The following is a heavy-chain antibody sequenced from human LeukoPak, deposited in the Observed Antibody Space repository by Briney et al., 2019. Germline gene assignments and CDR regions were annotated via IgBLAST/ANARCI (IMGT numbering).Heavy chain of an antibody. CDR1: GGFFRGYY. CDR3: VYPSRSLDY. J-gene: IGHJ4*02. Sequence: SETLSLTCAVYGGFFRGYYWSWLRQPPGKGVEWIGEINHSGRTNYNPSLTSRVTISEDKSKNQISLKLRSVNAADTAVYYCVYPSRSLDYWGQGTLVTVPS. V-gene: IGHV4-34*01. D-gene: IGHD3-16*01. CDR2: INHSGRT.